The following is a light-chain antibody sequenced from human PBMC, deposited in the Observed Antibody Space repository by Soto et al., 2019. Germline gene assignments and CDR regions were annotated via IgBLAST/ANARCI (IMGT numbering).Light chain of an antibody. V-gene: IGLV1-44*01. CDR3: AAWDDSLNGVV. J-gene: IGLJ2*01. CDR2: SSN. CDR1: SSDIGTNT. Sequence: QSVLTQPPSASGTPGQWVTISCSGSSSDIGTNTVNWYQQLPGTAPKLLIYSSNQRPSGVPDRFSGSKSGTSASLAISGLQSEDEADYYCAAWDDSLNGVVFGGGTKLTVL.